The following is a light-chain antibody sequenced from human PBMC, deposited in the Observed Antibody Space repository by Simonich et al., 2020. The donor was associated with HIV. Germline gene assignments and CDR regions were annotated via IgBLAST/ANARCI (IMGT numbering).Light chain of an antibody. CDR2: EGS. J-gene: IGKJ1*01. CDR3: MQATHYWT. Sequence: DIGMTQTPLSLSVIPGQPASFSCKSSQSLLHSDGKTYLYWYLQKPGQSPQLLIYEGSNRFSGVPDRFSGSGSGTDFTLKISRVEAEDVGVYYCMQATHYWTFGQGTKVEIK. CDR1: QSLLHSDGKTY. V-gene: IGKV2-29*03.